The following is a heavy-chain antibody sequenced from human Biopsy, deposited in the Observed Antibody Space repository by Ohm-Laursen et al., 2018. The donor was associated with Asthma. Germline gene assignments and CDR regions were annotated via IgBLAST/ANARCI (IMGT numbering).Heavy chain of an antibody. CDR3: ARGYSGSDRIVYYYSGLEV. CDR2: LIPVLGTP. CDR1: GDSFSNYA. D-gene: IGHD5-12*01. Sequence: ASVKVSCKASGDSFSNYAISWVRQAPGQGLEWMGGLIPVLGTPDHAQMFEGRVTITADESRSTAYMELSSLSSEDTAVYYCARGYSGSDRIVYYYSGLEVWGQGTTVTVSS. V-gene: IGHV1-69*13. J-gene: IGHJ6*02.